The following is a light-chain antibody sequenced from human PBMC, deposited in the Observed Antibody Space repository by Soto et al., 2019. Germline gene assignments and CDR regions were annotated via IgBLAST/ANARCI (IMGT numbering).Light chain of an antibody. CDR3: QQYDSYSWT. Sequence: DIQMTQSPSTLSASVGDSITITCRASQSISTWLAWYQQKPGKAPKLLIYDASNLESGVPSRFSGSGSGAECTLTISSLQPDDFATYYCQQYDSYSWTFGPGTTVEVK. J-gene: IGKJ1*01. CDR1: QSISTW. V-gene: IGKV1-5*01. CDR2: DAS.